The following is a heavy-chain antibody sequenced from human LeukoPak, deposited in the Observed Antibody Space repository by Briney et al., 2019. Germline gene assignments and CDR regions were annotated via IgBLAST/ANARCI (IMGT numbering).Heavy chain of an antibody. J-gene: IGHJ4*02. CDR2: ISSGGTST. CDR1: GFTFSSYA. D-gene: IGHD6-19*01. Sequence: RSGGSLRLSCAASGFTFSSYAMSWVRQAPGKGLELVSAISSGGTSTYSADSVKGRFTISRDDSKNTVYLQMSSLRAEDTAVYFCAKGSYNSGWPGYWGQGTPVTVSS. CDR3: AKGSYNSGWPGY. V-gene: IGHV3-23*01.